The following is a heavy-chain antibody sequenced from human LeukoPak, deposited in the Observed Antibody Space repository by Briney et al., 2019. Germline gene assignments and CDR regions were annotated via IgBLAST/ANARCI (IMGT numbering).Heavy chain of an antibody. CDR3: ARDRPAAGDY. D-gene: IGHD6-13*01. V-gene: IGHV3-30-3*01. CDR2: ISYDGGNK. J-gene: IGHJ4*02. Sequence: GSLRLSCAASGFTFSSYAMHWVRQAPGKGLEWVAVISYDGGNKYYADSVKGRFTISRDNSKNTLYLQMNSLRAEDTAVYYCARDRPAAGDYWGQGTLVTVSS. CDR1: GFTFSSYA.